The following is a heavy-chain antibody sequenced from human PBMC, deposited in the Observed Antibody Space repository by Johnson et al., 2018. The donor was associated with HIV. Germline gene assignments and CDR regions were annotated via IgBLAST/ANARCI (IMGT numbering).Heavy chain of an antibody. CDR3: AKDCGDYGANLGAFDV. CDR2: INSDGSST. CDR1: GFTFSSYW. V-gene: IGHV3-74*01. J-gene: IGHJ3*01. D-gene: IGHD4-17*01. Sequence: VQLVESGGGLVQPGGSLRLSCAASGFTFSSYWMHWVRQAPGKGLVWVSRINSDGSSTSYADSVKGRFTISRDNSKTTLYLQLNSLRADDTAVYYCAKDCGDYGANLGAFDVWGQGTMVTVSS.